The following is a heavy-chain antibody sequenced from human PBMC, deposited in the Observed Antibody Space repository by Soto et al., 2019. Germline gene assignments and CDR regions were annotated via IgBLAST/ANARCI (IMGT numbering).Heavy chain of an antibody. CDR3: AKERIGIQGRFDS. Sequence: ASRRLSCSASGFSFSDYTMNSVLQAPGKGLDGVSLIIPSATTYYADAVKGRFTISRDNSKNTVYLEMNSLKSDDTAVYYCAKERIGIQGRFDSWGPGTLVTVSS. CDR2: IIPSATT. V-gene: IGHV3-53*01. CDR1: GFSFSDYT. J-gene: IGHJ4*02. D-gene: IGHD1-1*01.